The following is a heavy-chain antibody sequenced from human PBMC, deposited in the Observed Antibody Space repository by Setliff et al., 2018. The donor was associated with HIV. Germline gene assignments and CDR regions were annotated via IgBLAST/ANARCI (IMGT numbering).Heavy chain of an antibody. CDR2: ISVYSGNT. V-gene: IGHV1-18*01. Sequence: ASVKVSCKASGYTFTSYGISWVRQAPGQGLEWMGWISVYSGNTNYAQQFQDRVTMTTDTSTSTAYMELRSLRSDDTAVYYCARSNWGRGNWFDPWGQGTLVTVPQ. D-gene: IGHD7-27*01. J-gene: IGHJ5*02. CDR1: GYTFTSYG. CDR3: ARSNWGRGNWFDP.